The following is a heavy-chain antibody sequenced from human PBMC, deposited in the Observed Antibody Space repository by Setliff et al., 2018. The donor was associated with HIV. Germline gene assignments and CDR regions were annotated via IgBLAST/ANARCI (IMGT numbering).Heavy chain of an antibody. D-gene: IGHD6-13*01. CDR3: ARDQTGVAAAAFGGGSAWSDEGFDI. Sequence: GASVKVSCKASGGTLSNYVITWVRQAPGQGLEWMGMIIPMYNIPAYAQKFQGRVTFTADESTSTAYMELSSLGSEDTAVYYCARDQTGVAAAAFGGGSAWSDEGFDIWGQGTMVTVSS. J-gene: IGHJ3*02. CDR2: IIPMYNIP. V-gene: IGHV1-69*13. CDR1: GGTLSNYV.